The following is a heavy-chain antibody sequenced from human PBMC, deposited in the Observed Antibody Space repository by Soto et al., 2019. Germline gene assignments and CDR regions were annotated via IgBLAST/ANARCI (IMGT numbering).Heavy chain of an antibody. J-gene: IGHJ4*02. CDR3: ARDKITGLFDY. CDR2: IYYNGST. Sequence: PSETLSLTCTVSGGSISSGGYFWSWIRQHPGNGLEWIGFIYYNGSTYYNPSLKSRVTIPVDTSKNQFSLKLTSVTAADTAVYYCARDKITGLFDYWGQGTLVTVSS. CDR1: GGSISSGGYF. V-gene: IGHV4-31*03. D-gene: IGHD2-8*02.